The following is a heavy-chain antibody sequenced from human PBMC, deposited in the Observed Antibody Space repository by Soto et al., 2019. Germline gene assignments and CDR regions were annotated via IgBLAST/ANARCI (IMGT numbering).Heavy chain of an antibody. D-gene: IGHD3-10*01. CDR3: ATSYGSGYRAFDY. J-gene: IGHJ4*02. CDR2: VNPILSMS. V-gene: IGHV1-69*04. CDR1: GDTFSFYS. Sequence: QVQLVQSGAEVKRPGSSVKVSCKASGDTFSFYSINWVRQAPGLGLEWIGRVNPILSMSNYAQRFHGRVKMTADKSTSTAYMELSGLRSEDTAMYYCATSYGSGYRAFDYWGQGALVTVSS.